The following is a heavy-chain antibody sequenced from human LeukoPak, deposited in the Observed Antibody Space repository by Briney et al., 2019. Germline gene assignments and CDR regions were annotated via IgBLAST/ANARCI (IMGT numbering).Heavy chain of an antibody. V-gene: IGHV3-23*01. D-gene: IGHD1-26*01. CDR2: ITGSGGST. J-gene: IGHJ6*03. Sequence: GGSLRLSCAASGFTFSSYGMTWVRQAPGKGLEWVSAITGSGGSTYYADSVKGRFTISRDNSKNTLYLQMNSLRAEDTAVYYCAKGRGWEASYYYYYMDVWGKGTTVTISS. CDR3: AKGRGWEASYYYYYMDV. CDR1: GFTFSSYG.